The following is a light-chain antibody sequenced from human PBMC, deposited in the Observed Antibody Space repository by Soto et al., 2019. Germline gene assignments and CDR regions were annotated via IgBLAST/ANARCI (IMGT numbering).Light chain of an antibody. CDR2: GAS. CDR3: QQYNNWPLT. J-gene: IGKJ2*01. Sequence: EIVMTQSPANLSVSPGERANLSCRASQSVSSNLAWYQQKPGQAPRLLIYGASTRATGIPARFSGSGSGTEFTLTISSLQSEDFAVYYCQQYNNWPLTFGQGTKLEIK. CDR1: QSVSSN. V-gene: IGKV3-15*01.